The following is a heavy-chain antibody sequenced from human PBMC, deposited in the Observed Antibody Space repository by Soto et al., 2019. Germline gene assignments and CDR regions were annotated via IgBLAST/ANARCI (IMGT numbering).Heavy chain of an antibody. CDR1: GFTFSNYW. Sequence: EVQLVDSGGDLIQPGGSLRLSCAASGFTFSNYWMHWVRQPPWKGLVSTSSISGDGSHTRYADSVKGRFTISRDNAKNTLYVQIDSLGAEDTAVYFCARGSFSPGVDYWGQGTLVTVSP. V-gene: IGHV3-74*01. CDR2: ISGDGSHT. CDR3: ARGSFSPGVDY. J-gene: IGHJ4*02. D-gene: IGHD3-10*01.